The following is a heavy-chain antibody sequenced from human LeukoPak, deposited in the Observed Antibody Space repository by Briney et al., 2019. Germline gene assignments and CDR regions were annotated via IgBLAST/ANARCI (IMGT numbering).Heavy chain of an antibody. V-gene: IGHV1-46*01. CDR2: INPGGDNT. CDR3: ARIRDGYNDAYDI. Sequence: ASVKVSCKASGYTFTNYGISWVRQAPGQGLEWMGLINPGGDNTNYAQNFQGRVTMTSDTSARTVYMELSSLRSEDTAIYYCARIRDGYNDAYDIWGQGTVVTVPS. D-gene: IGHD5-24*01. CDR1: GYTFTNYG. J-gene: IGHJ3*02.